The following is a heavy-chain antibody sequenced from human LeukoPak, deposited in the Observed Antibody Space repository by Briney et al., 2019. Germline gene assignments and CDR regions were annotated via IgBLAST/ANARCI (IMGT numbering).Heavy chain of an antibody. CDR1: GSIFTSYW. V-gene: IGHV5-51*01. J-gene: IGHJ6*03. Sequence: GESLQISCQGSGSIFTSYWIGWVRRLPGKGLEWMGIIYPGDSDTRYSPSFQGQVTISADKSISTAYLQWSSLKASDTAMYYCARQGMVRGVYYYYMDVWGKGTTVTVSS. CDR2: IYPGDSDT. D-gene: IGHD3-10*01. CDR3: ARQGMVRGVYYYYMDV.